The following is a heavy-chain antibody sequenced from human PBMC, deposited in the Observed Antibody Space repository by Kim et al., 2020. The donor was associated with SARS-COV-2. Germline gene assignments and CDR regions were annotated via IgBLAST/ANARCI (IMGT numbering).Heavy chain of an antibody. CDR2: IWSDGSDR. CDR3: AKEPPGHYFGLDV. J-gene: IGHJ6*02. CDR1: GFTFNKFN. V-gene: IGHV3-33*03. Sequence: LSLTCAASGFTFNKFNMHWVRQASGKGPEWLEVIWSDGSDRYYADSAKGRFTISRDNSKNTLFLQMNSLRTEDTAVYFCAKEPPGHYFGLDVWGQGTTVIVSS.